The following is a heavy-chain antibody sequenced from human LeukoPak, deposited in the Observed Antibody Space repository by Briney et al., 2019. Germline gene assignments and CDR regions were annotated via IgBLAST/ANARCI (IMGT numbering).Heavy chain of an antibody. J-gene: IGHJ4*02. Sequence: GRSLRLSCAASGFTFSSYAMHWVRQAPGKGLEWVAVISYDGSNKYYADSVKRRFTISRDNSKNTLYLQMNSLRAEDTAVYYCARAPPLYYFDYWGQGTLVTVSS. CDR3: ARAPPLYYFDY. V-gene: IGHV3-30-3*01. CDR2: ISYDGSNK. CDR1: GFTFSSYA.